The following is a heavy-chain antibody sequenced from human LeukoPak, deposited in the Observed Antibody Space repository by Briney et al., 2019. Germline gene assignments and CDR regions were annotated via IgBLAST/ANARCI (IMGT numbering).Heavy chain of an antibody. Sequence: SETLSLTCTVSGGSISSYHWSWIRQPAGKGLEWIGRIYTSGSTNYNPSLKSRVTMPVDTSKNQFSLKLSSVTAADTAVYYCARSLGYCTNGVCPRYFDYWGQGTLVTVSS. CDR1: GGSISSYH. D-gene: IGHD2-8*01. V-gene: IGHV4-4*07. CDR2: IYTSGST. CDR3: ARSLGYCTNGVCPRYFDY. J-gene: IGHJ4*02.